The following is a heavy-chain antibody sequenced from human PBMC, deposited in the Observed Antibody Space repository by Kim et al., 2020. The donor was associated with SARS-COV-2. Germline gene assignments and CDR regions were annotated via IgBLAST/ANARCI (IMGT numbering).Heavy chain of an antibody. D-gene: IGHD6-13*01. CDR3: ARGGAAGRHGFDI. Sequence: YADSVKGRFTISRDNAKNSLYLQMNSLRAEDTAVYYCARGGAAGRHGFDIWGQGTMVTVSS. V-gene: IGHV3-21*01. J-gene: IGHJ3*02.